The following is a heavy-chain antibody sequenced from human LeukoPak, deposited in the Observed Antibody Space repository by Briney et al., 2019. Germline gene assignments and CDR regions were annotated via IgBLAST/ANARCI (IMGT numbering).Heavy chain of an antibody. CDR1: IESFSGYH. CDR2: ISDSGTT. V-gene: IGHV4-34*01. J-gene: IGHJ6*03. Sequence: SETLSLTCAVYIESFSGYHWNWIRQTPGKGLEWIGEISDSGTTNINPSLRRRVSLSIDTSKNQFSLKLSSVTAADTAVYYCARGDYYYYYVDVWGKGTTVTVSS. CDR3: ARGDYYYYYVDV.